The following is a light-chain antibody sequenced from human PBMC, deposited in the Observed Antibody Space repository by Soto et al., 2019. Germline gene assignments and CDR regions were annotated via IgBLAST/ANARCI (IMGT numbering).Light chain of an antibody. CDR2: EGT. J-gene: IGLJ7*01. Sequence: QSALTQPASVSGSPGQSITISCTGTSSDIGDYDYVSWYQQHPGKAPKLMIYEGTKRPSGVSSRFSGSKSGNTASLTISGLLAEDEADYYCCSYAGSRAWVFGGGTQLTVL. CDR1: SSDIGDYDY. CDR3: CSYAGSRAWV. V-gene: IGLV2-23*01.